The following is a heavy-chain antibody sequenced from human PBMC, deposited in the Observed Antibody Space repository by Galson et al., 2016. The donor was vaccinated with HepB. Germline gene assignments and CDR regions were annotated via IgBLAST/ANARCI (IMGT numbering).Heavy chain of an antibody. D-gene: IGHD3-10*02. V-gene: IGHV3-33*01. Sequence: SLRLSCAASGFTLSSYGMHWVRQAPGKGLEWVALMWDNGNNKYYADSVKGRFTISRDNSKNTLYLQLTGLRAEDTAVYYCARQFAVFGTDYWGQGTLVTVSS. CDR3: ARQFAVFGTDY. CDR1: GFTLSSYG. J-gene: IGHJ4*02. CDR2: MWDNGNNK.